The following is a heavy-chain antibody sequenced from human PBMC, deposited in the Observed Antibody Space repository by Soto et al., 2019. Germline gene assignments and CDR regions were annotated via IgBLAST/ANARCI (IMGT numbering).Heavy chain of an antibody. CDR1: GFTFSSYW. CDR3: ARIYSSSWYGYYDYNMDV. D-gene: IGHD6-13*01. V-gene: IGHV3-7*01. J-gene: IGHJ6*03. CDR2: IKQDGSEK. Sequence: GGSLRLSCAASGFTFSSYWMSWVRQAPGKGLEWVANIKQDGSEKYYVDSVKGRFTISRDNAKNSLYLQMNSLRAEDTAVYYCARIYSSSWYGYYDYNMDVWGKGTTVTVSS.